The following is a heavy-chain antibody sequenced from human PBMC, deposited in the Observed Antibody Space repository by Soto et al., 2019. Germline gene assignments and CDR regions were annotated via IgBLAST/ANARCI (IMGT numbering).Heavy chain of an antibody. J-gene: IGHJ4*02. D-gene: IGHD3-3*01. CDR1: GFTFGDYA. CDR2: IRSKAYGGTT. CDR3: TSYDFWSGPDY. Sequence: GGSLRLSCTSSGFTFGDYAMSWFRQAPGKGLEWVGFIRSKAYGGTTEYAASVKGRFTISRDDSKSIAYLQMNSLKTEDTAVYYCTSYDFWSGPDYWGQGTLVTVSS. V-gene: IGHV3-49*03.